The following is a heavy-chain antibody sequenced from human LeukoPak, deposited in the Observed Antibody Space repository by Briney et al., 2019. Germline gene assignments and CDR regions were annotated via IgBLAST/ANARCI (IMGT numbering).Heavy chain of an antibody. CDR2: INAGNGNT. CDR3: ARVRVFTVTTFRKSYYYYGMDV. CDR1: GYTFTSYD. D-gene: IGHD4-17*01. Sequence: ASVIVSCKASGYTFTSYDFNRLRQATGQRLEWMGWINAGNGNTKYSQKFQGRVTITRDTSASTAYMELSSLRSEDTAVYYCARVRVFTVTTFRKSYYYYGMDVWGQGTTVTVSS. V-gene: IGHV1-3*01. J-gene: IGHJ6*02.